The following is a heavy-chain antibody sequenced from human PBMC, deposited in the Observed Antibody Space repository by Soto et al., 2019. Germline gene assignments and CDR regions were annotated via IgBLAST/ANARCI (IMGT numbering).Heavy chain of an antibody. D-gene: IGHD3-22*01. CDR3: AKGYYYDSSGYYQLYFDY. CDR2: ISYDGSNK. Sequence: GGSLRLSCAASGFTFSSYGMHWVRQAPGKGLEWVAVISYDGSNKYYADSVKGRFTISRDNSKNTLYLQMNSLRAEDTAVYYCAKGYYYDSSGYYQLYFDYWGQGTLVTVSS. V-gene: IGHV3-30*18. CDR1: GFTFSSYG. J-gene: IGHJ4*02.